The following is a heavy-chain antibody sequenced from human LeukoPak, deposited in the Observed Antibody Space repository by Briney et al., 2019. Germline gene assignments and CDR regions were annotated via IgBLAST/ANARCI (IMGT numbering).Heavy chain of an antibody. J-gene: IGHJ4*02. CDR3: ATSYDMGWLIGY. V-gene: IGHV3-7*03. D-gene: IGHD3-16*01. Sequence: GGSLRLSCAASGFTFSSYSMNWVRQVPGQGLEWVANIKQDGSEKFYVASVKSRFTISRDNGKSSLYLQMNSLRAEDTALYYCATSYDMGWLIGYWGQGTLVAVSS. CDR1: GFTFSSYS. CDR2: IKQDGSEK.